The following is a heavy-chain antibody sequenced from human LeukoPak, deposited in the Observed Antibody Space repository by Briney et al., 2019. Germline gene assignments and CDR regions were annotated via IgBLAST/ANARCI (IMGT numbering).Heavy chain of an antibody. D-gene: IGHD3-22*01. CDR1: GFTFSSYS. V-gene: IGHV3-21*01. J-gene: IGHJ3*02. CDR3: ARDPPDYDSSGYYYRNDAFDI. CDR2: ISSSDSYI. Sequence: GGSLRLSCAASGFTFSSYSMNWVRQAPGQGLEWVSSISSSDSYIYYADSVKGRFTISRDNAKNSLYLQMNSLRAEDTAVYYCARDPPDYDSSGYYYRNDAFDIWGQGTMVTVSS.